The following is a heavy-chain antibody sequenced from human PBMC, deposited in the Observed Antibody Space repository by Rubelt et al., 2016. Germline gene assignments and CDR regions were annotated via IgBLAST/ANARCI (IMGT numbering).Heavy chain of an antibody. CDR2: ISGSGGST. Sequence: VQLVESGGGVVQPGRSLRLSCAASGFTFSSYAMSWVRQAPGKGLEWVSAISGSGGSTYYADSVKGRFTISRDNSKNTLYLQMKSLRAEDTAVDYCARDPYYDVWSAVLDYEYYVDVWGKGTTVTVSS. D-gene: IGHD3-3*01. J-gene: IGHJ6*03. V-gene: IGHV3-23*04. CDR3: ARDPYYDVWSAVLDYEYYVDV. CDR1: GFTFSSYA.